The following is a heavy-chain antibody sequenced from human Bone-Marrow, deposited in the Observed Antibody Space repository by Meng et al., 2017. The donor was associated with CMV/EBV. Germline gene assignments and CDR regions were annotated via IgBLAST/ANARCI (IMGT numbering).Heavy chain of an antibody. J-gene: IGHJ6*01. CDR1: GFTFANYA. V-gene: IGHV3-7*04. CDR3: ARVNSGTYYTQYYYGMDF. CDR2: IKQDGSEK. Sequence: GGSLRLSCRGSGFTFANYAINWVRQAPGKGLEWVANIKQDGSEKYYVDSVRGRFTISRDNAKNSLYVQMYSLRVEDTAVYYCARVNSGTYYTQYYYGMDFWGQGTTVTGSS. D-gene: IGHD1-26*01.